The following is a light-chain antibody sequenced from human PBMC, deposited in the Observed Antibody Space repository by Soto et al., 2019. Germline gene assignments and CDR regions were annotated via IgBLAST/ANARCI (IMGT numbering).Light chain of an antibody. V-gene: IGKV1-5*01. CDR2: DAS. J-gene: IGKJ1*01. CDR1: QSISSW. Sequence: DIQMTQSPSTLSASVGDRVTITCRASQSISSWLAWYQQKPGKAPKLLIYDASSLESGVPSRFSGSGSGTEFALTISSLRPDDSATYYCQEYNGYSTFGQGTKV. CDR3: QEYNGYST.